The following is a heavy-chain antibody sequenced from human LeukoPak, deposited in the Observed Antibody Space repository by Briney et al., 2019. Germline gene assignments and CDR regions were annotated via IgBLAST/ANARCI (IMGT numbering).Heavy chain of an antibody. V-gene: IGHV4-59*01. CDR3: ARDAYGDFSFDY. D-gene: IGHD4-17*01. Sequence: SETLSLTCTVSGGSISSYYWSWIRQPPVKGLEWIGYIYYSGSTNYNPSLKSRVTISVDTSKNQFSLKLSSVTAADTAVYYCARDAYGDFSFDYWAREPWSPSPQ. J-gene: IGHJ4*02. CDR1: GGSISSYY. CDR2: IYYSGST.